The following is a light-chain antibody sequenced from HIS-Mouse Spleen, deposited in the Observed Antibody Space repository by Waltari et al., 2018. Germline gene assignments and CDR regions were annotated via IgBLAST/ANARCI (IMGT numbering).Light chain of an antibody. CDR3: AAWDDSLNGWV. Sequence: QSVLTQPPSASGTPGPRVTISCSGSSSNIGSNTVNWYQQLRGTAPKLLNYSNNQRPSGDPDRFTRSQAGSSASLAISGLQSEDEADYYCAAWDDSLNGWVFGGGTKLTVL. J-gene: IGLJ3*02. CDR2: SNN. V-gene: IGLV1-44*01. CDR1: SSNIGSNT.